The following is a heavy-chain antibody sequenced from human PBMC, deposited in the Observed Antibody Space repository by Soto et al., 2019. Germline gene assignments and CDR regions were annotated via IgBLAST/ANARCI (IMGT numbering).Heavy chain of an antibody. V-gene: IGHV4-31*03. D-gene: IGHD3-22*01. Sequence: SETLSLTCTVSGGSISSGGYYWSWIRQHPGKGLERIGYIYYSGSTYYIPSLKSRFTISVDTSKNQFSLKLSFVTAADTAVYYCASSRNYYYDSSGYSGNYYYYGMDVWGQGTTVTVS. J-gene: IGHJ6*02. CDR3: ASSRNYYYDSSGYSGNYYYYGMDV. CDR1: GGSISSGGYY. CDR2: IYYSGST.